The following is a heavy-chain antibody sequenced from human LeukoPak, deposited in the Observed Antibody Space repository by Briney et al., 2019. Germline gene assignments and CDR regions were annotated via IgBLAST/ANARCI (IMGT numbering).Heavy chain of an antibody. CDR1: GASISSNRYY. D-gene: IGHD3-3*01. Sequence: PSETLSLTCAVYGASISSNRYYWCYIRQPPGKVLEWRGNIFYTCSTFYHPSFKRRATSAEESSRNQFYLRLSVVTAEDTAVYYCHVVDFWNSPNYYDDDTWGQGTLVTVSS. CDR2: IFYTCST. V-gene: IGHV4-39*01. J-gene: IGHJ5*02. CDR3: HVVDFWNSPNYYDDDT.